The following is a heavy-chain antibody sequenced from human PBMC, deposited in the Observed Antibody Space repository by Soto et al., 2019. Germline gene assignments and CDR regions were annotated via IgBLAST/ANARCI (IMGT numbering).Heavy chain of an antibody. CDR3: AKRSSSSTFDY. CDR2: ISGSDDST. J-gene: IGHJ4*02. Sequence: EVQLLESGGGLVQPGESLRLSCAASGFTFSSYAMSWVRQAPGKGLEWVSVISGSDDSTYYADSVKGRFTISRDNSKNTLDLQMNSLRAEDTAVYYCAKRSSSSTFDYGGQGTLVTVSS. D-gene: IGHD6-6*01. CDR1: GFTFSSYA. V-gene: IGHV3-23*01.